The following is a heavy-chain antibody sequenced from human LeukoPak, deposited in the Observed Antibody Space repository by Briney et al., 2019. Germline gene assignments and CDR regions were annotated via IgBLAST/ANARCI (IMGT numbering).Heavy chain of an antibody. Sequence: SQTLSLTCAISGDSVSSNSAAWNWIRQSPSRGLEWLGRAYYRSKWYNDYAVSVKSRITINPDTSKNQFSLRLNSVTPEDTAVYYCARDPGGGEWLRFPANNQYYYYGMDVWGQGTTVTVSS. D-gene: IGHD5-12*01. CDR1: GDSVSSNSAA. J-gene: IGHJ6*02. CDR3: ARDPGGGEWLRFPANNQYYYYGMDV. V-gene: IGHV6-1*01. CDR2: AYYRSKWYN.